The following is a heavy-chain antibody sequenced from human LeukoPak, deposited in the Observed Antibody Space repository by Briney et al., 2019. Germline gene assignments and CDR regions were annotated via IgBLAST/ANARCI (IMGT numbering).Heavy chain of an antibody. Sequence: GRSLRLSCTASGFTFGDYAMSWVRQAPGKGLEWVANIKQDGSEKYYVDSVKGRFTISRDNAKNSLYRQMNSLRAEDTAVYYCARDHGYYGSGSYFDYWGQGTLVTVSS. V-gene: IGHV3-7*01. J-gene: IGHJ4*02. D-gene: IGHD3-10*01. CDR3: ARDHGYYGSGSYFDY. CDR2: IKQDGSEK. CDR1: GFTFGDYA.